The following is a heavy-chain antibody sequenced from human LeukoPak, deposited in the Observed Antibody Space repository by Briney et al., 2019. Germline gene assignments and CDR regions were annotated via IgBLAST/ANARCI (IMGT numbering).Heavy chain of an antibody. Sequence: ASVKVSCTASGYTFTSYYMHWVRQAPGQGLERMGIINPSGGSTSYAQKFQGRVTMTRDTSTSTVYMELSSLRSEDTAVYYCAREVHGSYYAFHWGQGTLVTVSS. V-gene: IGHV1-46*01. CDR3: AREVHGSYYAFH. D-gene: IGHD1-26*01. CDR1: GYTFTSYY. J-gene: IGHJ4*02. CDR2: INPSGGST.